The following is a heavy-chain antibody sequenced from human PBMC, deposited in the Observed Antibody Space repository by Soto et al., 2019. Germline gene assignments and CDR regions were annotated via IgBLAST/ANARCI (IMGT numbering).Heavy chain of an antibody. CDR2: INHSGHT. CDR3: ARVGGWQQLTGYYYYGMDV. Sequence: SDTLSLTCAVYGGSFIGYHWSWIRQPPGKGLEWIGEINHSGHTNHNPSLKSRVTISVDTSKSQFSLKLSSVTAADTAVYYCARVGGWQQLTGYYYYGMDVWDQGTTVT. V-gene: IGHV4-34*01. D-gene: IGHD6-13*01. CDR1: GGSFIGYH. J-gene: IGHJ6*02.